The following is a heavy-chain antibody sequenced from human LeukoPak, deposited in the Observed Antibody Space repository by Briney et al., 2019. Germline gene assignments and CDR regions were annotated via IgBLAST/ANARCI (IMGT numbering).Heavy chain of an antibody. V-gene: IGHV3-30*02. CDR3: ARDWVGATHPTGFDY. J-gene: IGHJ4*02. CDR2: IRYDGSNK. CDR1: GFTFSSYG. Sequence: PGGSLRLSCAASGFTFSSYGMHWVRQAPGKGLEWVAFIRYDGSNKYYADSVKGRFTISRDNAKNSLYLQMNSLRAEDTAVYYCARDWVGATHPTGFDYWGQGTLVTVSS. D-gene: IGHD1-26*01.